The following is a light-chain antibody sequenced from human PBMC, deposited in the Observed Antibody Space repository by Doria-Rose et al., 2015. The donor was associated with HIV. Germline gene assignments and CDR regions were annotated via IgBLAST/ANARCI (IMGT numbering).Light chain of an antibody. J-gene: IGKJ4*01. V-gene: IGKV1-33*01. CDR2: DAS. CDR1: QDISNY. Sequence: DIQMTQSPSSLSASVGDRVTITCQASQDISNYLNWYQQKPGKAPKLLIYDASNLETGVPSRFSGSGSGTDFTFTISSLQPEDIATYYCQQCDSLTFGGGTKVEIK. CDR3: QQCDSLT.